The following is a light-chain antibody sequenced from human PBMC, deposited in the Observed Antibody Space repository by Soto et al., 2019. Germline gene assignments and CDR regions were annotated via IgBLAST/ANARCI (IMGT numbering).Light chain of an antibody. Sequence: EIVMTQSPATLSVSPGERATLSCRASQSVSSNLAWYQQKPGQAPRLLIYGASTRATGIPARFSGSGSGTEFTLTISSLQSEDFAVYYCQQYNNWPFTFGPGTKADIK. V-gene: IGKV3-15*01. CDR2: GAS. CDR3: QQYNNWPFT. J-gene: IGKJ3*01. CDR1: QSVSSN.